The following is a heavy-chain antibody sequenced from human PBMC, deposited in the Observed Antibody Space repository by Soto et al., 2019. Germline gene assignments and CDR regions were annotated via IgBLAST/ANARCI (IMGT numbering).Heavy chain of an antibody. Sequence: PSETLSLTCAVYGGSFSGYYWSWIRQPPGKGLEWIGEINHSGSTNYNPSLKSRVTISVDTSKNQFSLKLSSVTAADTAVYYCARVTNTAMVSGYNWFDPWGQGTLVTVSS. J-gene: IGHJ5*02. CDR1: GGSFSGYY. D-gene: IGHD5-18*01. V-gene: IGHV4-34*01. CDR2: INHSGST. CDR3: ARVTNTAMVSGYNWFDP.